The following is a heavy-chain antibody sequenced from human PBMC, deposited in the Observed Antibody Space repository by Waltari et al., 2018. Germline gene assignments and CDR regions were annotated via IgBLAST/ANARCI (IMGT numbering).Heavy chain of an antibody. CDR2: IIPIVGTA. J-gene: IGHJ4*02. CDR3: AREAPGGDLKD. D-gene: IGHD1-26*01. Sequence: QVQLVQSGAVVKKPGSAVTVSCKASGGTFSSYAISWGRQAPGQGREWMGEIIPIVGTANYAQKFQGRVTITADESTSTAYMELSSLRSEDTAVYYCAREAPGGDLKDWGQGTLVTVSS. CDR1: GGTFSSYA. V-gene: IGHV1-69*01.